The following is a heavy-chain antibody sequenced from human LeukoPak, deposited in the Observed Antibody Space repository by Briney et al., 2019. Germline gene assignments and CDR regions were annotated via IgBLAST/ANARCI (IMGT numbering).Heavy chain of an antibody. CDR2: INPNSGVT. J-gene: IGHJ5*02. CDR3: ARQSNKGGFGP. D-gene: IGHD2/OR15-2a*01. CDR1: GYTFTGYY. Sequence: ASVKVSCKASGYTFTGYYMHWVRQAPGQGLEWMGWINPNSGVTNYAQKFQGRVTMTRDTSISTAYMEVTRLESDDTAVYYCARQSNKGGFGPWGQGTLVTVSS. V-gene: IGHV1-2*02.